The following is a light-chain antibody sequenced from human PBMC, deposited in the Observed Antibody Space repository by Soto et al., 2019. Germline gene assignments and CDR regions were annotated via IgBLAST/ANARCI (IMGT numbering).Light chain of an antibody. CDR2: KAS. CDR3: QQYDGIPYT. CDR1: QSISSC. V-gene: IGKV1-5*03. J-gene: IGKJ2*01. Sequence: DIQMTQSPSTLSASVGDRVTITCRASQSISSCLAWYQRKPGKAPNLLIYKASNLETGGPSRFSGRGCGTAFTLTISSLQPDDVVAYYCQQYDGIPYTFGQGTKLEIK.